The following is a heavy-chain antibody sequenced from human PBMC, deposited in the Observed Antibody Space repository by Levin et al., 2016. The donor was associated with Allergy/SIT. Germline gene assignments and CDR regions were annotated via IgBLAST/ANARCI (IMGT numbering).Heavy chain of an antibody. CDR1: GFSFSRHY. J-gene: IGHJ4*02. V-gene: IGHV3-74*01. CDR3: ARESMWSLDS. D-gene: IGHD1-26*01. CDR2: LRGDGSDI. Sequence: GGSLRLSCVGSGFSFSRHYMHWVRQAPGKGLMWVSRLRGDGSDITYAESVKGRFTISRDNAESTVHLQMNSLRVEDTAVYYCARESMWSLDSWGQGTLVTVSS.